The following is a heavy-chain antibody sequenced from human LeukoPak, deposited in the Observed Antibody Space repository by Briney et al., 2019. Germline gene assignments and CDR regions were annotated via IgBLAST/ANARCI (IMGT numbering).Heavy chain of an antibody. J-gene: IGHJ4*02. D-gene: IGHD6-19*01. Sequence: GGSLRLSCAASGFTFSSYAMSWVRQAPGKGLEWVSAISSSGSSTYYADSVEGRFTISRDNSKTTLYLQMNSLRAEDTAVEYCAKDHVSGGWSVEGGLDYWGQGTLVTVSS. V-gene: IGHV3-23*01. CDR3: AKDHVSGGWSVEGGLDY. CDR2: ISSSGSST. CDR1: GFTFSSYA.